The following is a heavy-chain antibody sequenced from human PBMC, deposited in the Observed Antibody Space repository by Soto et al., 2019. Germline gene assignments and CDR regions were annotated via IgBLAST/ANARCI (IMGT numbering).Heavy chain of an antibody. J-gene: IGHJ6*02. CDR1: GGSFSGYY. V-gene: IGHV4-34*01. CDR2: INHSGST. D-gene: IGHD2-2*01. CDR3: ATRTSWYYYYGMDV. Sequence: SETLSLTCAVYGGSFSGYYWSWIRQPPGKGLEWIGEINHSGSTNYNPSLKSRVTISVDTSKNQFSLKLSSVTAADTAVYYCATRTSWYYYYGMDVWGQGTTVTVSS.